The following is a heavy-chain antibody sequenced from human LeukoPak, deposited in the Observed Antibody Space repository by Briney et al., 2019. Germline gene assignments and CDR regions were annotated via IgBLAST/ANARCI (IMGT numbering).Heavy chain of an antibody. V-gene: IGHV3-23*01. CDR3: AKTDVVDVSGSKIDY. CDR2: ISGSGNNI. Sequence: PGGSLRLSCAASGFTFSNCAMTWVRQAPGKGLEWVSGISGSGNNIDYADSVKGRFTISRDNSKNTVSLQMNSLRAEDTALYYCAKTDVVDVSGSKIDYWGRGTLVTVSS. CDR1: GFTFSNCA. D-gene: IGHD6-19*01. J-gene: IGHJ4*02.